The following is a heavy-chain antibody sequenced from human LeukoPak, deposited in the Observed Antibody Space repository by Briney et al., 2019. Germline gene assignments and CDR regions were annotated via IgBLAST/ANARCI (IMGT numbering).Heavy chain of an antibody. J-gene: IGHJ4*02. CDR2: ISRGGNSI. Sequence: PGGSLRLSCAASGFTFSSYSMNWLRQAPGKGLEWVSSISRGGNSIYYAESVKGRFTISRDNAKNSLYLQMNSLRAEDTAVYYCARDQYLDYRGQGTVVTVSS. V-gene: IGHV3-21*04. CDR3: ARDQYLDY. CDR1: GFTFSSYS.